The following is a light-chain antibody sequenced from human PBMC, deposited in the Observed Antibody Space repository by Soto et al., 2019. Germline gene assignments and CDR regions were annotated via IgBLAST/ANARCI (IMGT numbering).Light chain of an antibody. V-gene: IGKV1-33*01. J-gene: IGKJ2*01. Sequence: DIQMTQSPSSLSASLGDRVTITCQASQAISKYLHWYHQRPGKAPILVIYDASNLEAGAPSRFSGGGSGTYFTLTISSLQPEDIGTYFCQQSNNLPYTFGQGTKLDIK. CDR3: QQSNNLPYT. CDR2: DAS. CDR1: QAISKY.